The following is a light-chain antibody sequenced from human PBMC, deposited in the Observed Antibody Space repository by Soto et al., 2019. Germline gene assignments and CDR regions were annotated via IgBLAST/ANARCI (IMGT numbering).Light chain of an antibody. CDR1: QSVSSRY. CDR3: QHYGSSPGT. V-gene: IGKV3-20*01. Sequence: EIVLTQSPGTLSLSPGERATLSCRASQSVSSRYLGWYQQKPGQAPRLLIYGASSRAIGIPDRFSGSGSGTDFTLSISRLEPEDFAVYYCQHYGSSPGTFGQGTKVEIK. CDR2: GAS. J-gene: IGKJ1*01.